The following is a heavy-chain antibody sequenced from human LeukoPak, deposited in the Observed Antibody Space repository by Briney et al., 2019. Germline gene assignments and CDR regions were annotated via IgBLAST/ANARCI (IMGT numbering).Heavy chain of an antibody. J-gene: IGHJ1*01. CDR3: VRSINMFQH. Sequence: GGSLRLSCAASGFTFDEYGMSWVRQAPGKGLEWVSGISLNGGSRGYADSVKGRFTISRDNAKNSLYLQMNSLRVEDTALYYCVRSINMFQHWGQGTLVTVSS. V-gene: IGHV3-20*04. D-gene: IGHD3-10*01. CDR1: GFTFDEYG. CDR2: ISLNGGSR.